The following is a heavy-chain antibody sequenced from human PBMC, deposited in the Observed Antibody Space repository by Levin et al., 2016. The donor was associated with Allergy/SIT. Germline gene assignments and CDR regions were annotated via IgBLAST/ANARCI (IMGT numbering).Heavy chain of an antibody. CDR2: ISNSGSS. J-gene: IGHJ4*02. CDR3: ARGADGNSPRRSFDY. D-gene: IGHD4-23*01. V-gene: IGHV4-59*01. Sequence: WIRQPPGKGLEWIAYISNSGSSYYNPSLKSRVTISVDTSKNQFSLKLSSVTAADTAVYYCARGADGNSPRRSFDYWGQGTLVTVSS.